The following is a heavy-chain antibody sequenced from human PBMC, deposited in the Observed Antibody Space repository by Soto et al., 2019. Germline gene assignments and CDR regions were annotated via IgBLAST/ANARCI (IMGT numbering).Heavy chain of an antibody. V-gene: IGHV1-2*02. CDR1: GYTFTGYY. D-gene: IGHD5-18*01. CDR3: ARDKGYSYGLSYYYGMDV. J-gene: IGHJ6*02. Sequence: ASVKVSCKASGYTFTGYYMHWVRQAPGQGPEWMGWINPNSGGTNYAQKFQGRVTMTRDTSISTAYVELSRLRSDDTAVYYCARDKGYSYGLSYYYGMDVWGQGTTVTVSS. CDR2: INPNSGGT.